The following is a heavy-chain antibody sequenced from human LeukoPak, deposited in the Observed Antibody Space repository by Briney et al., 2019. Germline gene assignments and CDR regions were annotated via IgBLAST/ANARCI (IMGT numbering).Heavy chain of an antibody. Sequence: GGSLRLSCAASEFTFNTYGMHWVRQAPGKGLEWVALISYDGSKKYYADSVKGRFTISRDNSETTLYLQMNSLRPEDTAVYHCAKGLKSGSGYCFDYWGQGTLVIVSS. D-gene: IGHD3-22*01. CDR3: AKGLKSGSGYCFDY. J-gene: IGHJ4*02. CDR1: EFTFNTYG. V-gene: IGHV3-30*18. CDR2: ISYDGSKK.